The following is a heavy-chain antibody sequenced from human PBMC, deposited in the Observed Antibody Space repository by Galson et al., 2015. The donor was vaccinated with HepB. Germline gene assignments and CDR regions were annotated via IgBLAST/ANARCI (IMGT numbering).Heavy chain of an antibody. CDR2: IIPILGIA. CDR3: ARVRYCSSTSCYTGRYYYYYMDV. Sequence: SVKVSCKASGGTFSSYTISWVRQAPGQGLEWMGRIIPILGIANYAQKFQGRVTITADKSTSTAYMELSSLRSEDTAVYYCARVRYCSSTSCYTGRYYYYYMDVWGKGTTVTVSS. J-gene: IGHJ6*03. V-gene: IGHV1-69*02. CDR1: GGTFSSYT. D-gene: IGHD2-2*02.